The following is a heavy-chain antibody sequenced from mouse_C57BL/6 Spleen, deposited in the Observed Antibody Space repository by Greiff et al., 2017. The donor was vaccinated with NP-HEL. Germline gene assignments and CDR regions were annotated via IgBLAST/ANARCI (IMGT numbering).Heavy chain of an antibody. CDR2: FHPYNDDT. J-gene: IGHJ4*01. CDR1: GYTFTTYP. CDR3: ARRIYYGYDVGAMDY. V-gene: IGHV1-47*01. D-gene: IGHD2-2*01. Sequence: VMLVESGAELVKPGASVKMSCKASGYTFTTYPIEWMKQNHGKSLEWIGNFHPYNDDTKYNEKFKGKATLTVEKSSSTVYLELSRLTSDDSAVYYCARRIYYGYDVGAMDYWGQGTSVTVSS.